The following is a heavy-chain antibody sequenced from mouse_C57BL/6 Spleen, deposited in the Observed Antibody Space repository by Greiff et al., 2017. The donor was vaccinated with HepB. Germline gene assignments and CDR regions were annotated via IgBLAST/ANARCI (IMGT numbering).Heavy chain of an antibody. CDR3: TTGPNWDVGPRAY. D-gene: IGHD4-1*01. CDR2: IDPEDGDT. CDR1: GFNIKDYY. J-gene: IGHJ3*01. V-gene: IGHV14-1*01. Sequence: EVQLQQSGAELVRPGASVKLSCTASGFNIKDYYMHWVKQRPEQGLEWIGRIDPEDGDTEYAPKFQGKATMTADTSSNTAYLQLSSLTSEDTAVDYCTTGPNWDVGPRAYWGQGTLVTVSA.